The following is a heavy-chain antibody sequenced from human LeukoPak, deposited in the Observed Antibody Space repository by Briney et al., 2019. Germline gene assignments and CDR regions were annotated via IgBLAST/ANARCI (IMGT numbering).Heavy chain of an antibody. CDR3: ARDGVPAARSRASWFDP. Sequence: SETLSLTCTVSGGSISSYYWSWIRQPPGKGLEWIGYIYYSGSTNYNPSLKSRVTISVDTSKNQFSLKLSSVTAADTAVYYCARDGVPAARSRASWFDPWGQGTLVTVSS. V-gene: IGHV4-59*01. CDR1: GGSISSYY. CDR2: IYYSGST. J-gene: IGHJ5*02. D-gene: IGHD2-2*01.